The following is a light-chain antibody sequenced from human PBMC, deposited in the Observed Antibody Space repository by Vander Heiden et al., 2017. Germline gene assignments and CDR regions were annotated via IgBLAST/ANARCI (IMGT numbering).Light chain of an antibody. Sequence: QSVLTQPPPVSAAPGQKVTISCSGSTSNIGNNVVSWYQQLPETAPKILIDEKTKRPSGIPDRFSGSKSGRSATLGITGLQTGDEADYYCGTWDSSLSIGLFGGGTKLTVL. J-gene: IGLJ2*01. CDR1: TSNIGNNV. CDR2: EKT. CDR3: GTWDSSLSIGL. V-gene: IGLV1-51*01.